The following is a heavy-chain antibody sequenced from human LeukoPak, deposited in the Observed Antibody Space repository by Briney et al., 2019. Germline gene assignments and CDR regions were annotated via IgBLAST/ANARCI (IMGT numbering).Heavy chain of an antibody. Sequence: SEALSLTCTVSADSLSSGGHYWAWIRQFPGKGLESIGFIHHSGRSRHNPSLKDRVAISVDTSRKQFALELSSVTAADTAMYYCARGGNRFGGFYFDYWGQGIQVIVSS. CDR1: ADSLSSGGHY. CDR2: IHHSGRS. V-gene: IGHV4-31*03. CDR3: ARGGNRFGGFYFDY. J-gene: IGHJ4*02. D-gene: IGHD3-10*01.